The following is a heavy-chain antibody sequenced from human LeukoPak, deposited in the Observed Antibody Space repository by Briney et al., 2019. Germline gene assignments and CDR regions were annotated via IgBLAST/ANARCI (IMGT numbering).Heavy chain of an antibody. J-gene: IGHJ4*02. D-gene: IGHD6-13*01. CDR1: GFTFSSHS. CDR3: ARDPGSRAHGY. V-gene: IGHV3-48*01. CDR2: ISSSSSTI. Sequence: GGSLRLSCAGSGFTFSSHSMNWVRQAPGKGLGWVSYISSSSSTIYYADSVKGRFTISRDNAKNSLYLQMNSLRAEDTAVYYCARDPGSRAHGYWGQGTLVTVSS.